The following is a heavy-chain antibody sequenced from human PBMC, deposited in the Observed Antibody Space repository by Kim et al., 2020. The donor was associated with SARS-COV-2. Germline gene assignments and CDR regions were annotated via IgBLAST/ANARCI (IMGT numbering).Heavy chain of an antibody. Sequence: GGSLRLSCVAPRFTFSSSAMTWVRQAPGKGLEWVSTIFGSGHGTYYSYSVRGRFIVSRDNSKNTLYLQMNNLRADDTAIYYCAKNVQLTSVTFLWSFDLWGRGTSVTVSS. CDR2: IFGSGHGT. D-gene: IGHD2-2*01. CDR3: AKNVQLTSVTFLWSFDL. CDR1: RFTFSSSA. V-gene: IGHV3-23*01. J-gene: IGHJ2*01.